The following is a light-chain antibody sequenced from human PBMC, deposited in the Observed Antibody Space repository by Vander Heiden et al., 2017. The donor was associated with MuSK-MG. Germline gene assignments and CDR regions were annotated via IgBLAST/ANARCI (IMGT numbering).Light chain of an antibody. CDR1: QSVLYSSKNKNY. CDR3: QQYDSTPYT. CDR2: WAS. Sequence: DIVMTQSPDSLAVSLGERATINCKSSQSVLYSSKNKNYLAWYQQKPGQPPKLLIDWASTRESGVPDRFSGSGSGTDFTLTISSLQAEDVTVYYCQQYDSTPYTFGQGTKLEIK. V-gene: IGKV4-1*01. J-gene: IGKJ2*01.